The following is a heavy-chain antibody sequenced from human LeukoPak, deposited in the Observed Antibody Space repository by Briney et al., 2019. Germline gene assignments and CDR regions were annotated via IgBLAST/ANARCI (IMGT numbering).Heavy chain of an antibody. V-gene: IGHV3-23*01. CDR2: CATTGDT. CDR1: RFTFSTYA. J-gene: IGHJ4*02. Sequence: GGSLRLSCAASRFTFSTYALGWVRQTPARGLEWVSTCATTGDTYYADSVKGRFTISRDNSENTLYLQMNALRAEDTAVYYCAKPSSGNYPPTGYWGQGTLVTVSS. D-gene: IGHD1-26*01. CDR3: AKPSSGNYPPTGY.